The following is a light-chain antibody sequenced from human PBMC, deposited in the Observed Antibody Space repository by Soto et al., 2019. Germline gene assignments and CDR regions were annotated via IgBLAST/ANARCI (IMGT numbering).Light chain of an antibody. CDR2: AAS. CDR1: QGISNW. J-gene: IGKJ5*01. V-gene: IGKV1-12*01. Sequence: DIQMTQSPSSVSASVGDRVTITCRASQGISNWLAWYQQKPGKAPKLLIYAASSLQSGVPSRFSCSVAGTDFTLTIGSLQPEDFATYACQQGNSFPVSFGQGTRLEIK. CDR3: QQGNSFPVS.